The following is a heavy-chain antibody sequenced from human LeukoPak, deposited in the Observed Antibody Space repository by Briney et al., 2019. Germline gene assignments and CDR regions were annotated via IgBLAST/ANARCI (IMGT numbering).Heavy chain of an antibody. CDR2: IGAYNGDP. CDR1: GYTFSSYG. D-gene: IGHD6-13*01. V-gene: IGHV1-18*01. CDR3: ARVKGKSWYFLGY. Sequence: GASVKVSCKASGYTFSSYGFNWVRQAPGQGLEWMGWIGAYNGDPKYAQKFQGRVTMTRDTSTSTVYMELSSLRSEDTAVYYCARVKGKSWYFLGYWGQGTLVTVSS. J-gene: IGHJ4*02.